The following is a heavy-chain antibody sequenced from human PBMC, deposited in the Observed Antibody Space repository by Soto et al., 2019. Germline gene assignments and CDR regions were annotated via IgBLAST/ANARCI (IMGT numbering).Heavy chain of an antibody. CDR1: GGTCSSYA. J-gene: IGHJ4*02. CDR3: ARSEPLAYLLH. D-gene: IGHD3-3*02. Sequence: GASVKVSCKASGGTCSSYAISWVRQAPGQGLEWMGGIIPIFGTANYAQKFQGRVTITADESTSTAYMELSSLRSEDTAVYYCARSEPLAYLLHWGQGTLVTVSS. CDR2: IIPIFGTA. V-gene: IGHV1-69*13.